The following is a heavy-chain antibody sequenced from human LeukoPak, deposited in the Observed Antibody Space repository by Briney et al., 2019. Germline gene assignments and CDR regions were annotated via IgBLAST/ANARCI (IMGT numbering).Heavy chain of an antibody. Sequence: PGGSLRLSCAASGFTFSSYAMSWVRQAPGKGLEWVSAISGSGGSTYYADSVKGRFTISRDNSKNTLYLQMNSLRAEDTAVYYCARYSSGWYPGYYGMDVWGQGTTVTVSS. V-gene: IGHV3-23*01. CDR3: ARYSSGWYPGYYGMDV. CDR1: GFTFSSYA. CDR2: ISGSGGST. D-gene: IGHD6-19*01. J-gene: IGHJ6*02.